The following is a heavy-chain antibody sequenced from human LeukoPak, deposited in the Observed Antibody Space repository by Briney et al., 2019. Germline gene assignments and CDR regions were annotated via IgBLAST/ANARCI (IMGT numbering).Heavy chain of an antibody. J-gene: IGHJ4*02. CDR1: GYSSSYYW. Sequence: GESLKISCKGLGYSSSYYWIGWVRQMPGKGLEWMGIIYLGDSDTRYSPSFQGQVTISADKSISTAYLQWSSLKASDTAMYYCARLFGGYGSGSYSYDYWGQGTLVTVSS. V-gene: IGHV5-51*01. CDR3: ARLFGGYGSGSYSYDY. CDR2: IYLGDSDT. D-gene: IGHD3-10*01.